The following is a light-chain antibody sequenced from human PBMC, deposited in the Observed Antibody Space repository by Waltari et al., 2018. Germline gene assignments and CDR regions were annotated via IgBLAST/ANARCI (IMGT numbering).Light chain of an antibody. CDR3: QQYYSYRA. CDR1: QSIDTW. V-gene: IGKV1-5*03. J-gene: IGKJ1*01. Sequence: DVPMTQSRSTLSAYVGDRVTIPCRARQSIDTWLAWYQQKPGKAPKLLIYKASTLQSGVPSRFSGSGSGTEFTLTISSLQPDDSATYYCQQYYSYRAFGQGTKVEIK. CDR2: KAS.